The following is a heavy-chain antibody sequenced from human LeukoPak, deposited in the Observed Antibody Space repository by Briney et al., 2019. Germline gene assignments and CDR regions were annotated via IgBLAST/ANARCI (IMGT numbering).Heavy chain of an antibody. Sequence: PGRSLRLSCAASGFTFDDYAMHWVRQAPGKGLEWVSGISWNSGSIVYADSVKGRFTISRDNSQSTLYLQMNSLRTEDTAIYFCATLRFGSGSYYADYWGQGTQVTVSS. CDR1: GFTFDDYA. D-gene: IGHD3-10*01. CDR3: ATLRFGSGSYYADY. CDR2: ISWNSGSI. V-gene: IGHV3-9*01. J-gene: IGHJ4*02.